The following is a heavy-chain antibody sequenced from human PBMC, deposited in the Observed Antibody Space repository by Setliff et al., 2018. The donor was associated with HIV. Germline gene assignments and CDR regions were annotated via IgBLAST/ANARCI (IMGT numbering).Heavy chain of an antibody. CDR3: ARDTSGGY. D-gene: IGHD3-10*01. J-gene: IGHJ4*02. V-gene: IGHV4-59*01. CDR2: IYYSGVT. Sequence: ASETLSLTCSISGGSIDSYYWNWIRQPPGKGLEWIGYIYYSGVTNYNPSLKSRVTISLDTSKNQFSLKLTSVTAADTAVYYCARDTSGGYWGQGTLVTVSS. CDR1: GGSIDSYY.